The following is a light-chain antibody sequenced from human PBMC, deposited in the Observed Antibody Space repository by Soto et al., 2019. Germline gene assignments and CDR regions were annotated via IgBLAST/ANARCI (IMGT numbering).Light chain of an antibody. CDR2: EVT. Sequence: QSVLTQPASVSGSPGQSITISCTGTSSDVGGYNYVSWYQQHPGKAPKLMIYEVTNRPSGVSNRFSGSKSDNTASLTISGLQAEDETHYYCSSYTSSSTVVFGGGTKLTVL. J-gene: IGLJ2*01. CDR1: SSDVGGYNY. V-gene: IGLV2-14*01. CDR3: SSYTSSSTVV.